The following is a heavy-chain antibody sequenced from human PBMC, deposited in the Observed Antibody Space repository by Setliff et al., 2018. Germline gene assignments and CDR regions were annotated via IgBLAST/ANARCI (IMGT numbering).Heavy chain of an antibody. Sequence: SETLSLTCTVSGDSISGGISYWSWIRQPAGKGLEWIGRIYTSGSTNYSPSLRSRVTMSVDSSKKQLSLKLTTVTAADTAVYYCARVDFTMIQGVIGHWGQGTLVTVSS. J-gene: IGHJ1*01. CDR3: ARVDFTMIQGVIGH. CDR2: IYTSGST. D-gene: IGHD3-10*01. V-gene: IGHV4-61*02. CDR1: GDSISGGISY.